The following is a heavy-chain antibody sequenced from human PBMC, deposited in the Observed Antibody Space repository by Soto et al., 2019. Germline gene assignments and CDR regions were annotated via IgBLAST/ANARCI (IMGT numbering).Heavy chain of an antibody. CDR3: AGTSRYYYDTRGDINPCSYYGMDV. CDR1: GYTCTVYY. J-gene: IGHJ6*02. Sequence: ASVKGACLASGYTCTVYYMHWLLQAPGQGLAWMGWINPNSGGTNYAQKFQGRVTMTRDTSISTAYMELSRLRSDDTAVYYCAGTSRYYYDTRGDINPCSYYGMDVWGHGTTVTVSS. V-gene: IGHV1-2*02. CDR2: INPNSGGT. D-gene: IGHD3-22*01.